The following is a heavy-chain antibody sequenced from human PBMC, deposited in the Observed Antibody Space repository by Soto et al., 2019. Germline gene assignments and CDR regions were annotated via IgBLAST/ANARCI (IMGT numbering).Heavy chain of an antibody. V-gene: IGHV3-23*01. D-gene: IGHD4-4*01. J-gene: IGHJ4*02. CDR1: GFTFSNYV. Sequence: GGSLRLSCVASGFTFSNYVMSWVRQAPGKGLERVSGITGSGGITNHADSVKGRFTISRDNSKNTLYLQMNSLRAEDTAVYFCAKGGLYRPFDYWGQGTLVTVSS. CDR3: AKGGLYRPFDY. CDR2: ITGSGGIT.